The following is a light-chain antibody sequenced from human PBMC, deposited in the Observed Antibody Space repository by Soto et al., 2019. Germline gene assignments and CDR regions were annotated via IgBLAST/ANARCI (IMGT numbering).Light chain of an antibody. Sequence: QSALTQPASVSGSHGQSITISCTGTGNDVGGYNFVSWVQHHPGKAPKLIIFDVSSRPSGVSDRFSGSKSGNTASLTISGLQAEDEADYYCSSYTPGSTYLFGGGTKVTVL. J-gene: IGLJ2*01. CDR3: SSYTPGSTYL. CDR2: DVS. CDR1: GNDVGGYNF. V-gene: IGLV2-14*03.